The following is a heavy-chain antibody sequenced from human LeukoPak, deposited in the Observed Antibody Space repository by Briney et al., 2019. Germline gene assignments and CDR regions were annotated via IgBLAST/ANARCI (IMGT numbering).Heavy chain of an antibody. D-gene: IGHD3-3*01. V-gene: IGHV3-23*01. J-gene: IGHJ4*02. Sequence: SGGSLRLSCAASGFTFSSYAMSWVRQAPGKGLEWVSAISGSGGSTYYADSVKGRFTISRDNSKNTLYLQMNSLRAEDTAVYYCAKVAPGGFLEWLLLAPFDYWGQGTLVTVSS. CDR3: AKVAPGGFLEWLLLAPFDY. CDR2: ISGSGGST. CDR1: GFTFSSYA.